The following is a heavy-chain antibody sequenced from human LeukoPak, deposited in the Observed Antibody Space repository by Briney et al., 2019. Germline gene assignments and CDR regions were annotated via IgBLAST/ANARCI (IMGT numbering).Heavy chain of an antibody. CDR3: ARLALGGYSYGLDDY. D-gene: IGHD5-18*01. Sequence: SETLSLTCTVSGGSISSYYWSWIRQPPGKGLEWIGYIYYSGSTNYNPSLKSRVTISVDTSKNQFSLKLSSVTAADTAVYYCARLALGGYSYGLDDYWGQGTLVTVSS. V-gene: IGHV4-59*08. CDR1: GGSISSYY. J-gene: IGHJ4*02. CDR2: IYYSGST.